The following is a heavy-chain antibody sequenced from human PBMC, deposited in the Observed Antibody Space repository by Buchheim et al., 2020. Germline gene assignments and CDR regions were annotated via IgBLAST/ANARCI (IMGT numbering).Heavy chain of an antibody. J-gene: IGHJ4*02. CDR1: GFTFSSYV. V-gene: IGHV3-23*04. CDR3: ARGLRYGGGTSSIFDY. D-gene: IGHD2-21*01. CDR2: LSGIGDSA. Sequence: EVQLEESGGGLAQPGGSLRLSCAASGFTFSSYVMSWVRQAPGKGLEWVSVLSGIGDSAFYAASVKGRFTISRAIPKNTLDLQMNSLRAEDTAFYYCARGLRYGGGTSSIFDYWGQGTL.